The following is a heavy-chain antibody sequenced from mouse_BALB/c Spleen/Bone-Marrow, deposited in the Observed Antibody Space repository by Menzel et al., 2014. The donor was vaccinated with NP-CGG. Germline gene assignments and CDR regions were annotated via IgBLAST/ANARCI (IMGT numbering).Heavy chain of an antibody. J-gene: IGHJ2*01. CDR2: ISSGSSPI. CDR3: TGWGSWEDFDY. V-gene: IGHV5-17*02. D-gene: IGHD4-1*01. CDR1: GFTFSSFG. Sequence: EVKLVESGGGLVQPGGSRKLSCAASGFTFSSFGMHWVRQAPEKGLEWVAYISSGSSPIFYADTVKGRFTISRDNPKNTLFLQMTSLRSEDTAKYYCTGWGSWEDFDYWGQGTTLTVSS.